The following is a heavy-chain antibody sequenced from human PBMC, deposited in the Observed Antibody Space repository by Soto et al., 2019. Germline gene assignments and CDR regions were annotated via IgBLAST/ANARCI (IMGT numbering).Heavy chain of an antibody. CDR1: GYTLDNHD. CDR2: IGALLYNDAT. CDR3: ARGTMGAGGWYFDL. Sequence: QIQVVQSEVEVKRPGASVRISCKASGYTLDNHDVTWVRQAPGQGLEWMGWIGALLYNDATNHARKFQGRLTMARDTSPNTVYLDLGSLRSDDTAVYYCARGTMGAGGWYFDLWGRGTLVVVSS. D-gene: IGHD3-10*01. V-gene: IGHV1-18*01. J-gene: IGHJ2*01.